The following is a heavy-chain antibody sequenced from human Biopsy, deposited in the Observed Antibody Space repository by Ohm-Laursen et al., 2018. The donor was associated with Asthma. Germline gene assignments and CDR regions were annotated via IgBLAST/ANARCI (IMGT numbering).Heavy chain of an antibody. V-gene: IGHV3-30-3*01. CDR1: RFTYE. CDR3: ARDLGTTRMDV. J-gene: IGHJ6*02. CDR2: ISYDGSSI. Sequence: SLRLSCAASRFTYEMHWVRQAPGKGLEWVAVISYDGSSIYYADSVKGRFTISRDNSKNMLYLQMNSLRAEDTAVYYCARDLGTTRMDVWGQGTTVTASS. D-gene: IGHD1-1*01.